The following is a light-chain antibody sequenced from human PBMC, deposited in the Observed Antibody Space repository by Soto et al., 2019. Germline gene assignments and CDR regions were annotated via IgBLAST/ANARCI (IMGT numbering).Light chain of an antibody. CDR1: QDIRKY. CDR2: DAS. CDR3: QHYSDGPLT. V-gene: IGKV1-33*01. J-gene: IGKJ4*01. Sequence: DIQMTQSPSSLSASVGDRVTITCQASQDIRKYLNWYQQKSGKAPRLLIYDASKLQPGVPSRFSGSGSGTDFTFTISSLQPEDTGTYYCQHYSDGPLTFGGGTEVETK.